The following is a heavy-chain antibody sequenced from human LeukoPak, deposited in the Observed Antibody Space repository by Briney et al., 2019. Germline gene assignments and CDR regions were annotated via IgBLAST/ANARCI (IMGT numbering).Heavy chain of an antibody. CDR3: ARGGLKWELLPARARKSFYFDY. V-gene: IGHV4-34*01. J-gene: IGHJ4*02. CDR2: INHSRST. CDR1: GGSFSGYY. D-gene: IGHD1-26*01. Sequence: SSETLSLTCAVYGGSFSGYYWSWIRQPPGKGLEWIGEINHSRSTNYNPSLKSRVTISIDTSKNQFSLKLSSVTAADTAVYYCARGGLKWELLPARARKSFYFDYWGQGTLVTVSS.